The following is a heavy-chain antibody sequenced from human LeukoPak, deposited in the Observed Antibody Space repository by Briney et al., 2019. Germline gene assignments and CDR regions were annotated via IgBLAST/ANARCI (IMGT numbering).Heavy chain of an antibody. CDR1: GFTFTSSA. CDR3: AAESQLLWFGVFDY. J-gene: IGHJ4*02. CDR2: IVVGSGNT. Sequence: ASVKVSCKASGFTFTSSAVQWVRQARGQRLEWIGWIVVGSGNTNYAQKFQERVTITRDMSTSTAYMELNSLRSEDTAVYYCAAESQLLWFGVFDYWGQGTLVTVSS. V-gene: IGHV1-58*01. D-gene: IGHD3-10*01.